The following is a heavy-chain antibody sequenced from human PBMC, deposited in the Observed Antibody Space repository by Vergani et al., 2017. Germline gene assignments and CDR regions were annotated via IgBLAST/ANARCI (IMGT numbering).Heavy chain of an antibody. CDR2: IKSTFDRGTT. Sequence: EVQLVESGGGIVKPGGSLRLSCVASGFSFRNAWMNWVRRTPGKGLEWVGRIKSTFDRGTTDYAAAVKGRFTISRDDSKNTLFLQMNSLRAEDTAVYYCARGANWNYFGSGYYMDVWGKGTTVTVSS. V-gene: IGHV3-15*07. J-gene: IGHJ6*03. D-gene: IGHD1-7*01. CDR1: GFSFRNAW. CDR3: ARGANWNYFGSGYYMDV.